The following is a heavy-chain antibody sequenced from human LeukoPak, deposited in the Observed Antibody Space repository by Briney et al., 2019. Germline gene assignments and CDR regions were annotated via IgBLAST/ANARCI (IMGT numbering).Heavy chain of an antibody. D-gene: IGHD6-19*01. CDR2: IYYSGST. J-gene: IGHJ4*02. CDR1: GGSISSYY. CDR3: ARETSSSGWYGLIDY. V-gene: IGHV4-59*12. Sequence: SSETLSLTCTVSGGSISSYYWSWIRQPPGKGLEWIGYIYYSGSTNYNPSLKSRVTISVDTSKNQFSLKLSSVTAADTAVYYCARETSSSGWYGLIDYWGQGTLVTVSS.